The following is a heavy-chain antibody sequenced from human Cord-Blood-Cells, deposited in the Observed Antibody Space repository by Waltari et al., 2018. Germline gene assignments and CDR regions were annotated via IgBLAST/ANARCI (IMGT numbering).Heavy chain of an antibody. CDR1: GFTFSSYW. J-gene: IGHJ4*02. CDR2: IKQDGSEK. Sequence: EVQLVESGGGLVQPGGSLRLSCAASGFTFSSYWMSWVRQAPGKGLEWVANIKQDGSEKYYVDSVKGRFTISRDNAKNSLYLQMNSLRAEDTAVCYCASILRFLEWLYFDYWGQGTLVTVSS. CDR3: ASILRFLEWLYFDY. D-gene: IGHD3-3*01. V-gene: IGHV3-7*01.